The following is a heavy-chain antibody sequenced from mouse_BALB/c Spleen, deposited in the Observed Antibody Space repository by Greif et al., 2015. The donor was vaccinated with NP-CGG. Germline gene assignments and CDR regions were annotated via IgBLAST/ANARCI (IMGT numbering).Heavy chain of an antibody. CDR3: ATTVVATFAY. D-gene: IGHD1-1*01. CDR2: INPSTGYT. Sequence: VQLQQSGAELAKPGASVEMSCKASGYTFTSYWMHWVKQRPGQGLEWIGCINPSTGYTEYNQKFKDKATLTADKSSSTAYMQLSSLTSEDSAVYYCATTVVATFAYWGQGTLVTVSA. V-gene: IGHV1-7*01. J-gene: IGHJ3*01. CDR1: GYTFTSYW.